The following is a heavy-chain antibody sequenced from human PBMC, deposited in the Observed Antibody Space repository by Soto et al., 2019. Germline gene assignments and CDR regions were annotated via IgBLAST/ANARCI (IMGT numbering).Heavy chain of an antibody. CDR3: ARELKYCSSTSCYPSPNWFDP. V-gene: IGHV1-18*04. CDR1: GYTFTSYG. Sequence: QVQLVQSGAEVKKPGASVKVSCKASGYTFTSYGISWVRQAPGQGLEWLGWISAYNGNTNYAQKLQGRVTMTTDTSTSTAYMELRSLRSDDTAVYYCARELKYCSSTSCYPSPNWFDPWGQGTLVTVPS. CDR2: ISAYNGNT. J-gene: IGHJ5*02. D-gene: IGHD2-2*01.